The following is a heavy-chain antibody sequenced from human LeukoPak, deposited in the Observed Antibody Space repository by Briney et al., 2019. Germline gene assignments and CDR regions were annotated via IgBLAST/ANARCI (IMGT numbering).Heavy chain of an antibody. CDR2: IYPGDSDT. Sequence: GESLKISCKGSGYSFTSYWIGWVRQMPGKGLEWMGIIYPGDSDTRYSPSFQGQVTISADKSISTAYLQWSSLKASDTAMYYCARLVGSSGYYYGEAFDIWGQGTMVTVSS. V-gene: IGHV5-51*01. D-gene: IGHD3-22*01. CDR1: GYSFTSYW. J-gene: IGHJ3*02. CDR3: ARLVGSSGYYYGEAFDI.